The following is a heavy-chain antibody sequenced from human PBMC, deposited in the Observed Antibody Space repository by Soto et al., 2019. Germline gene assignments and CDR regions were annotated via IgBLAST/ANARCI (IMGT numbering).Heavy chain of an antibody. Sequence: QVQLVQSGAQVKKPGASVKVSCKASVYTFTSYYMHCVRQAPGQGLEWMGMINPSGGSTSHAQKFQGRVTMTRDTSTSTVYIELSSLRSDDTAVYYCARVDSVSDFSFDYWGQGTLVTVSS. CDR2: INPSGGST. CDR1: VYTFTSYY. CDR3: ARVDSVSDFSFDY. J-gene: IGHJ4*02. D-gene: IGHD5-12*01. V-gene: IGHV1-46*01.